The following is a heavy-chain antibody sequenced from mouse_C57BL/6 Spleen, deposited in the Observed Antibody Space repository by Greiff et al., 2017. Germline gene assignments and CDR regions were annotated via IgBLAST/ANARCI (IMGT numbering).Heavy chain of an antibody. CDR2: IDPSDSET. D-gene: IGHD1-1*01. J-gene: IGHJ4*01. Sequence: VQLQQPGAELVRPGSSVKLSCKASGYTFTSYWMHWVKQRPIHGLEWIGNIDPSDSETPYNQKFKDKATLPVDKSSSTAYMQLSSLTSEDSAVYYCARDPYYYGSSHYAMDYWGQGTSVTVSS. CDR3: ARDPYYYGSSHYAMDY. V-gene: IGHV1-52*01. CDR1: GYTFTSYW.